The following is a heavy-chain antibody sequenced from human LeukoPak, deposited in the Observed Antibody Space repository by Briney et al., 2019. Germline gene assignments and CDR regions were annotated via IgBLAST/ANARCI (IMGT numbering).Heavy chain of an antibody. J-gene: IGHJ4*02. CDR3: ARARSMLRLRSSFDF. Sequence: GGSLRLSCEASGFTFSSYAMSWVRQAPGKGLEWISSISGGASNTYYVDSVKGRFTISRDSSNNTLLLQMTSLRVEDTAIYFCARARSMLRLRSSFDFWGQGALVTVSS. D-gene: IGHD2-21*02. CDR2: ISGGASNT. V-gene: IGHV3-23*01. CDR1: GFTFSSYA.